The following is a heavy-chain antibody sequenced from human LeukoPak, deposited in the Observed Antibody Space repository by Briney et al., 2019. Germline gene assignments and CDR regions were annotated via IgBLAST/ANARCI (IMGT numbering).Heavy chain of an antibody. CDR2: IRSKANSYAT. J-gene: IGHJ4*02. CDR1: GFTFSGSA. Sequence: GGSLRLSCAASGFTFSGSAMHWVRQASGKGLEWVGRIRSKANSYATAYAASVKGRFTISRDDSKNTAYLQMNSLKTEDTAVYYCTRRIAAASRLGDYWGQGTLVTVSS. V-gene: IGHV3-73*01. CDR3: TRRIAAASRLGDY. D-gene: IGHD6-13*01.